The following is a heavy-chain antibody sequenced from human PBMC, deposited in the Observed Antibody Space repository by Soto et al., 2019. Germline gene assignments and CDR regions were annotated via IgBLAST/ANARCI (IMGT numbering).Heavy chain of an antibody. CDR1: GFTFSSYA. CDR2: ISGSGGST. Sequence: EVQLLESGGGLVQPGGSLRLSCAASGFTFSSYAMRWVRQAPGKGLEWVSAISGSGGSTYYADSVKGRFTISRDNSKNTMYLQMHSLRAEDTAVYYFARRGSGSYYDSWGQGTLITVSS. V-gene: IGHV3-23*01. D-gene: IGHD1-26*01. J-gene: IGHJ4*02. CDR3: ARRGSGSYYDS.